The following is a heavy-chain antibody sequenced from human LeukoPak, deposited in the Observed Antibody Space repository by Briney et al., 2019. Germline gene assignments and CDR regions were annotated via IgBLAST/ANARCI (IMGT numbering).Heavy chain of an antibody. Sequence: GGSLRLSCAASGFTFSDYYMSWIRQAPGKGLEWVSYISSSGSTIYYADSVKGRFTISRDNAKNSLYPQMNSLRAEDTAVYYCARDLTYYYDSSGYNIGSYYYGMDVWGQGTTVTVSS. CDR3: ARDLTYYYDSSGYNIGSYYYGMDV. J-gene: IGHJ6*02. CDR1: GFTFSDYY. D-gene: IGHD3-22*01. CDR2: ISSSGSTI. V-gene: IGHV3-11*01.